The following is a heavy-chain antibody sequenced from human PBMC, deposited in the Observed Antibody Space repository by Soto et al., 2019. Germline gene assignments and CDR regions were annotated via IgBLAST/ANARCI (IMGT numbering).Heavy chain of an antibody. D-gene: IGHD5-18*01. CDR1: GYTFTSYG. CDR2: ISAYNGNT. J-gene: IGHJ6*02. Sequence: ASVKVSCKASGYTFTSYGISWVRQAPGQGLEWMGWISAYNGNTNYAQKLQGRVTMTTDTSTSTAYMELRSLRSDDTAVYYCARPPSYGFYYYYGMDVWGQGTTVTVSS. V-gene: IGHV1-18*01. CDR3: ARPPSYGFYYYYGMDV.